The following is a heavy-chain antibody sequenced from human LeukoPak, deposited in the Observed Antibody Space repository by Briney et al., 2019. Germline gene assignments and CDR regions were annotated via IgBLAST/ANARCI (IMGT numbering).Heavy chain of an antibody. CDR1: RFTLGTYW. D-gene: IGHD1-1*01. CDR2: IKQDGSEK. J-gene: IGHJ4*02. CDR3: AGKTWNY. V-gene: IGHV3-7*01. Sequence: GGSLRLSCAASRFTLGTYWMTWVRQGPGKGLEWVANIKQDGSEKYYVDSVKGRFIVSRDNVENSLHLQMSSLRVEDTAMYYCAGKTWNYWGQGTLVTVSS.